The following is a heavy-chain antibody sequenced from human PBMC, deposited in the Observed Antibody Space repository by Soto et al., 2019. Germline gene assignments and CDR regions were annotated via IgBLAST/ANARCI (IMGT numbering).Heavy chain of an antibody. CDR1: GFTFSIYA. V-gene: IGHV3-64*04. J-gene: IGHJ4*02. Sequence: GGSLRLSCSASGFTFSIYAMHWVRQAPGKGLEYVSSISTNGGSTDYADSVKGRFTISRDNSKNTVYLQRNSLRAEDTAVYYCARGLYSGWHYFDYWGQGTLVTVSS. D-gene: IGHD5-12*01. CDR2: ISTNGGST. CDR3: ARGLYSGWHYFDY.